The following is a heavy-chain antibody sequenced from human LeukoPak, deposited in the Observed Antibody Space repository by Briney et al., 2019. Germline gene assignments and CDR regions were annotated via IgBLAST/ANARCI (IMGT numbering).Heavy chain of an antibody. CDR1: GGSISSYY. Sequence: SETLSLTCTVSGGSISSYYWSWIRQPPGKGLEWIGYIYYSGSTNYNPSLRSRVTISVDTSKNQFSLKLSSVTAADTAVYYCARISRSYWYFDLWGRGTLVTVSS. CDR2: IYYSGST. V-gene: IGHV4-59*01. J-gene: IGHJ2*01. CDR3: ARISRSYWYFDL. D-gene: IGHD6-6*01.